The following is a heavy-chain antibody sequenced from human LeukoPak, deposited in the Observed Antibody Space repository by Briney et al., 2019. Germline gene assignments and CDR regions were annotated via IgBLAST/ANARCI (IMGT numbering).Heavy chain of an antibody. V-gene: IGHV3-33*01. Sequence: GRSLRLSCAASGFTFSSYGMHWVRQAPGKGLEWVAVIWYDGSNKYYADSVKGRFTISRDNSKNTLYLQMNSLRAEDTAVYYCARGYCSSTSCYKYYFDYWGQGTLVTVSS. D-gene: IGHD2-2*02. CDR2: IWYDGSNK. J-gene: IGHJ4*02. CDR1: GFTFSSYG. CDR3: ARGYCSSTSCYKYYFDY.